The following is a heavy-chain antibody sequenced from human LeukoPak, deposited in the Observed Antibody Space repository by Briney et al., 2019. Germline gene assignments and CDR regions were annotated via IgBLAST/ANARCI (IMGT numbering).Heavy chain of an antibody. CDR2: IKQDGSEK. V-gene: IGHV3-7*03. CDR3: ARAPIAVAGRSWGYYFDY. D-gene: IGHD6-19*01. J-gene: IGHJ4*02. Sequence: GGSLILSCAASGFTFSSYWMSWVRQAPGKGLEWVANIKQDGSEKYYVDSVKGRFTISRDNAKNSLYLQMNSLRAEDTAVYYCARAPIAVAGRSWGYYFDYWGQGTLVTVSS. CDR1: GFTFSSYW.